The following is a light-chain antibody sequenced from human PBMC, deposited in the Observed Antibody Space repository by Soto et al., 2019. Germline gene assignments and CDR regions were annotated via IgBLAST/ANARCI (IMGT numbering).Light chain of an antibody. CDR2: TTS. Sequence: DIQMTQSPSSVSASVGDRVTITCRASQNINNWLAWYQQKPGKAPKLLVYTTSNLQSGVPSRFSGSGSGTDFTITISSLQPEDFATYYCQQADSFPLTFGGGTKVEIK. CDR3: QQADSFPLT. J-gene: IGKJ4*01. V-gene: IGKV1D-12*01. CDR1: QNINNW.